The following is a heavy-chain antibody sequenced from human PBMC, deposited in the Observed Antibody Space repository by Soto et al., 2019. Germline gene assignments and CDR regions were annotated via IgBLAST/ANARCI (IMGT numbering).Heavy chain of an antibody. CDR3: ARQDILTGYYTREKYYGMDV. CDR1: GYSFTSYW. Sequence: GESLKISCKGSGYSFTSYWIGWVRQMPGKGLEWMGIIYPGDSDTRYSPSFQGQVTISADKSISTAYLQWSSLKASDTAMYYCARQDILTGYYTREKYYGMDVWGQGTTVTVSS. CDR2: IYPGDSDT. V-gene: IGHV5-51*01. J-gene: IGHJ6*02. D-gene: IGHD3-9*01.